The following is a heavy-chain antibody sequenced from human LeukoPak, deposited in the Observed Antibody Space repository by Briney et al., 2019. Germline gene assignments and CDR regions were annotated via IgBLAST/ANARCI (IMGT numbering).Heavy chain of an antibody. D-gene: IGHD6-13*01. CDR3: ATTTIAAAGTTGGYYFDN. CDR1: GGYISSYY. J-gene: IGHJ4*02. Sequence: KSSETLSLTCTVSGGYISSYYWSWIRQPPGKGLEWIGYIYYSGSTNYNPSLKSRVTISADTTKNQFSLKVSSVTAADTGVYYCATTTIAAAGTTGGYYFDNWGQGTLVTVSS. CDR2: IYYSGST. V-gene: IGHV4-59*08.